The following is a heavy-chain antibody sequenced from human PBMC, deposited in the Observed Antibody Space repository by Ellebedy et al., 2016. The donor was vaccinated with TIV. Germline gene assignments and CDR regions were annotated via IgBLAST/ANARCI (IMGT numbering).Heavy chain of an antibody. CDR3: ARNYYGSGSYLFDLFDP. V-gene: IGHV4-4*02. J-gene: IGHJ5*02. D-gene: IGHD3-10*01. Sequence: SETLSLTXAVSGGSISSSNWWSWVRQPPGKGLEWIGEIYHSGSTNYNPSLKSRVTISVDKSKNQFSLKLSSVTAADTAVYYCARNYYGSGSYLFDLFDPWGQGTLVTVSS. CDR1: GGSISSSNW. CDR2: IYHSGST.